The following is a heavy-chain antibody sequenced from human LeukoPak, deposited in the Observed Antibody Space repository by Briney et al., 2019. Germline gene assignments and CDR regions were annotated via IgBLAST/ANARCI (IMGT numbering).Heavy chain of an antibody. Sequence: PGGSLRLSCAASGFSFSTSTMNWVRQAPGRGLEWVSSISSSGSSTYYADSVKGRFTISRDNSMNTLYLQMNSLRAEDTAVYYCAKDPRHYYDSSGYWAFDYWGQGTLVTVSS. CDR3: AKDPRHYYDSSGYWAFDY. D-gene: IGHD3-22*01. V-gene: IGHV3-21*04. J-gene: IGHJ4*02. CDR1: GFSFSTST. CDR2: ISSSGSST.